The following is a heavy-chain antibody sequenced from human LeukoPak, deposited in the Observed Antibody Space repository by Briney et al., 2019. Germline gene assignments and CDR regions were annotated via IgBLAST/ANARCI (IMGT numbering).Heavy chain of an antibody. D-gene: IGHD6-19*01. CDR3: ARAPEFSSGWLLDC. V-gene: IGHV4-4*07. CDR2: IHTSGST. Sequence: SETLSLTCSVSGDSINTYYGSWIRQSAGKGLEWIGRIHTSGSTNYNPSLKSRVTISVDTSKNQFSLKVSSVSAAASGVYYCARAPEFSSGWLLDCWGQGSLVTVSS. J-gene: IGHJ4*02. CDR1: GDSINTYY.